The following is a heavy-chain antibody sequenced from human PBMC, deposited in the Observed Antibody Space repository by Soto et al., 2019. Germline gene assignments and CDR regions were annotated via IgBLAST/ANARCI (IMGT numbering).Heavy chain of an antibody. D-gene: IGHD7-27*01. Sequence: QVQLVQSGAEVKKPGSSVKVSCEASGGTFSGHAISWVRQAPGQGPEWMGGLIPLFGTTQHAQDFQDRLTITADKSTSTAYMELTSLRFEDTAIYYCARGPKWGYRFDSWGQGTLVTVSS. J-gene: IGHJ4*02. CDR1: GGTFSGHA. CDR2: LIPLFGTT. CDR3: ARGPKWGYRFDS. V-gene: IGHV1-69*06.